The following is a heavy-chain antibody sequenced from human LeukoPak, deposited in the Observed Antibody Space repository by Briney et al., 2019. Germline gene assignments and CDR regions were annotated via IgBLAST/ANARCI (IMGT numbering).Heavy chain of an antibody. V-gene: IGHV4-59*01. CDR2: IYYSGST. CDR1: GGSISSYY. Sequence: PSETLSLTCTVSGGSISSYYWSWIRQPPGKGLEWIGYIYYSGSTNYNPSLKSRVTISVDTSKNQFSLKLSSVTAADTAVYYCARVAAAGTPDYWGQGTLVTVSS. J-gene: IGHJ4*02. CDR3: ARVAAAGTPDY. D-gene: IGHD6-13*01.